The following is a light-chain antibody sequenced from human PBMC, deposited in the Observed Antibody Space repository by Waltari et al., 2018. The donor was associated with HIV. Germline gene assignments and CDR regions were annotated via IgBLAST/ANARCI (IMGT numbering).Light chain of an antibody. CDR1: STYVDTF. V-gene: IGLV2-11*01. J-gene: IGLJ1*01. CDR2: DVN. CDR3: CSHAGNFIFV. Sequence: QSALTQPHSVSGSPGQSLTISCTGTSTYVDTFVSWYQQHPGKAPKFIIFDVNKRPSGVPDRFSGSKSGNTASLTISGLQADDEADYYCCSHAGNFIFVFGTGTKVTVL.